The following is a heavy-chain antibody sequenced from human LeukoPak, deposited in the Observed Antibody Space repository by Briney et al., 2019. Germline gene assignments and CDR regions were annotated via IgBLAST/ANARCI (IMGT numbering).Heavy chain of an antibody. CDR1: GGSFSGYY. D-gene: IGHD4-17*01. Sequence: SETLSLTCAVYGGSFSGYYWSWIRQPPGKGLEWIGYIYYSGSTNYNPSLKSRVTISVDTSKNQFSLKLSSVTAADTAVYYCARENNDYGYDYWGQGTLVTVSS. CDR3: ARENNDYGYDY. V-gene: IGHV4-59*01. CDR2: IYYSGST. J-gene: IGHJ4*02.